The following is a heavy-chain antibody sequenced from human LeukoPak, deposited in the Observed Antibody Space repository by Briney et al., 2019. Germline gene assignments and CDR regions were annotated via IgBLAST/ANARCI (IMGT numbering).Heavy chain of an antibody. CDR1: GGSISSYY. Sequence: SETLSLTCTVSGGSISSYYWSWIRQPPGQGLEWIGEINHSGSTNYNPSLKSRVTISVDTSKNQFSLKLSSVTAADTAEYYCARGRYNWNDAWFDPWGQGTLVTVSS. D-gene: IGHD1-1*01. J-gene: IGHJ5*02. CDR2: INHSGST. V-gene: IGHV4-34*01. CDR3: ARGRYNWNDAWFDP.